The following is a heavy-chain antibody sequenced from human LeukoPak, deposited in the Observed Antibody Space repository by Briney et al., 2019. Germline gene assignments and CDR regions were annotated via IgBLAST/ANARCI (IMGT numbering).Heavy chain of an antibody. J-gene: IGHJ4*02. CDR3: ARGRWLQSKKTYYFDY. D-gene: IGHD5-24*01. V-gene: IGHV1-69*04. Sequence: GASVKVSCKASGGTFGSYAISWVRQAPGQGLEWMGRIIPILGIANYAQKFQGRVTITADKSTSTAYMELSSLRSEDTAVYYCARGRWLQSKKTYYFDYWGQGTLVTVSS. CDR1: GGTFGSYA. CDR2: IIPILGIA.